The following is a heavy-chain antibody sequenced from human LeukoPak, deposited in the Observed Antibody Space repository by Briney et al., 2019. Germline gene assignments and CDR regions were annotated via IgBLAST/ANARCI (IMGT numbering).Heavy chain of an antibody. J-gene: IGHJ6*02. D-gene: IGHD5-18*01. CDR1: GSTFATYG. CDR2: ISGYNVNT. Sequence: GASVKVSCKASGSTFATYGITWVRQAPGQGLEWMGWISGYNVNTNPAQKLQGRVTMTTDTSTSTAYMELRSLRSDDTAVYYCAREKRGYRYGGNLYYYGMDVWGQGTTVTVSS. CDR3: AREKRGYRYGGNLYYYGMDV. V-gene: IGHV1-18*01.